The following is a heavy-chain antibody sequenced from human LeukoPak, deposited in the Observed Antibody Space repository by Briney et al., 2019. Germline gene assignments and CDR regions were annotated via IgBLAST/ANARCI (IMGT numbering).Heavy chain of an antibody. CDR2: VIPILDTP. CDR3: ARDLTSYYYDNNGAFDF. J-gene: IGHJ4*02. D-gene: IGHD3-22*01. Sequence: SVKVSCKASGGTFSSYAINWVRQAPGQGLEWMGRVIPILDTPNYAQKFQGRVTITADKSTSTAYMELSSLRSEDTAVYYCARDLTSYYYDNNGAFDFWGQGTLVTVSS. V-gene: IGHV1-69*04. CDR1: GGTFSSYA.